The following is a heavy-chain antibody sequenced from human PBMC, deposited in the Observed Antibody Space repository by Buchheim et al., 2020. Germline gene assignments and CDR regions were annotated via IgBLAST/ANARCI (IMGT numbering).Heavy chain of an antibody. CDR2: INSDGSST. CDR1: GFIFSSYW. J-gene: IGHJ1*01. D-gene: IGHD6-19*01. V-gene: IGHV3-74*01. Sequence: EVQLVESGGGLVQPGGSLRLSCAASGFIFSSYWMHWVRHAPGKGLVWVSRINSDGSSTNYADSVKGRFTISRDNAKNTLYLQMNSLRAEDTAVYYCARSYNSGWSNAGYFQHWGQGTL. CDR3: ARSYNSGWSNAGYFQH.